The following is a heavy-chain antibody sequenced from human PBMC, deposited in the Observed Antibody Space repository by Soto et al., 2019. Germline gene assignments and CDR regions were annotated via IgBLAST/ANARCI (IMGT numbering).Heavy chain of an antibody. CDR1: GYTFTSYY. CDR2: IIPVFKAT. V-gene: IGHV1-69*01. J-gene: IGHJ6*02. CDR3: ARDVPLNYYDGTYSYYAMDV. Sequence: QVQLVQSGAEVKKPGASVKVSCKASGYTFTSYYMHWVRQAPGQGLEWMGGIIPVFKATNYAQKFQGRVTITADDSTSTAYMDLYSLRSEDTAVYYCARDVPLNYYDGTYSYYAMDVWGQGTTVTVSS. D-gene: IGHD3-22*01.